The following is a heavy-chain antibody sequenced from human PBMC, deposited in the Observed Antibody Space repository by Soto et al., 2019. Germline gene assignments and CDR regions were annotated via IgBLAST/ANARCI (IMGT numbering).Heavy chain of an antibody. V-gene: IGHV4-39*07. CDR1: GGSVSSGSFY. D-gene: IGHD5-12*01. J-gene: IGHJ4*02. Sequence: SETLSLTCSVSGGSVSSGSFYWGWIRQPPGKGLEWIGNVNHSGSTTYNPSLKSRVTISVDTSKNQFSLKLSSVTAADTAVYYCARGAGLVGEDGYNYYLDYWGQGTLVTVSS. CDR2: VNHSGST. CDR3: ARGAGLVGEDGYNYYLDY.